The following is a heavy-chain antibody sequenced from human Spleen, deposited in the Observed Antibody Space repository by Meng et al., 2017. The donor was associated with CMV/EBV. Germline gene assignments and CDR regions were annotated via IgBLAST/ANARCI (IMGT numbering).Heavy chain of an antibody. V-gene: IGHV6-1*01. CDR3: AREDYYYYGTDV. Sequence: SETLSLTCAISGDSVSSNSAAWTWIRQSPSRGLEWLGRTYYKSKWYNDYAVSVKSRITLNPDTSKNQFSLQLNSVTPEDTAVYYCAREDYYYYGTDVWGQGTTVTVSS. CDR2: TYYKSKWYN. CDR1: GDSVSSNSAA. J-gene: IGHJ6*02.